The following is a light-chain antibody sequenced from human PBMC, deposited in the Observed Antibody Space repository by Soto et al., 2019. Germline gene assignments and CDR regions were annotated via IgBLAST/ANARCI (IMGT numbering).Light chain of an antibody. CDR3: QQRSNWPPRGT. J-gene: IGKJ4*01. V-gene: IGKV3D-20*02. CDR1: QTVNSDY. Sequence: EIVLTQSPGTLSLSPGETATLSCRASQTVNSDYLAWFQQRPGQAPRLLIFATSRRATDIPARFSGSGSGTDFTLTISSLEPEDFAVYYCQQRSNWPPRGTFGGGTKVEIK. CDR2: ATS.